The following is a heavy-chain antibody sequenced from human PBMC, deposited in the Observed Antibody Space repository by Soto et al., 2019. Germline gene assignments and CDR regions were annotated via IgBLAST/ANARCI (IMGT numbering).Heavy chain of an antibody. J-gene: IGHJ5*02. V-gene: IGHV4-59*01. D-gene: IGHD6-13*01. CDR2: MYYSETT. CDR3: ARANSSTWYKLEYKWFDP. Sequence: PSETLSLTCTVSCASIKDFYWSWIRQTPGKGLEWVGFMYYSETTKYNPSLKGRVNMSLDTSKNQVSLHLKSVTAADTAVYYCARANSSTWYKLEYKWFDPWGQGTQVTVSS. CDR1: CASIKDFY.